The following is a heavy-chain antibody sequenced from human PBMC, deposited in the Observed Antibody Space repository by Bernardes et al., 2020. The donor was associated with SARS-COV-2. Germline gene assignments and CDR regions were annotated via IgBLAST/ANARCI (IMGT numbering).Heavy chain of an antibody. CDR1: GGSISSDY. CDR3: ARGGGPFEY. J-gene: IGHJ4*02. V-gene: IGHV4-59*01. CDR2: IYYSGST. D-gene: IGHD2-15*01. Sequence: SEPLSLTCTVSGGSISSDYWSWIRQPPGKGLEWIGYIYYSGSTKYNPSLKSRVTISVDTSKNQFSLKVNSVTAADTAVYYCARGGGPFEYWGQGILVTVSS.